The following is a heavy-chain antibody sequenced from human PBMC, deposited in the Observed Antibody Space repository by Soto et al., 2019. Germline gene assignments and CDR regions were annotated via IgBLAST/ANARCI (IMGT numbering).Heavy chain of an antibody. D-gene: IGHD3-22*01. V-gene: IGHV4-59*01. CDR1: GGSMSPYY. J-gene: IGHJ4*02. Sequence: SETLSLTCTVSGGSMSPYYWSWIRQPPGKGLEWIGYMYYSGSSDTSPSLKSRVTMSVDTSKDQFSLKLSSVSAADTAVYFCARGYYDSSGYYSDYWGQGTLVTVSS. CDR2: MYYSGSS. CDR3: ARGYYDSSGYYSDY.